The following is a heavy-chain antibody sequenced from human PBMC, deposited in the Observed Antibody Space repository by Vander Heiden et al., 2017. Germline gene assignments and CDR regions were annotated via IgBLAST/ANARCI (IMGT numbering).Heavy chain of an antibody. V-gene: IGHV4-39*01. D-gene: IGHD5-18*01. CDR1: GGSISSSSYY. Sequence: QLQLQESGPGLVKPSETLSLTCTVSGGSISSSSYYWGWIRQPPGKGLEWIGSIFYSGSTYYNPSLKSRVTISVDTSKNQFSLKLSSVTAADTAVYYCAINVYRYPNWFDPWGHGTLVTVSS. CDR2: IFYSGST. J-gene: IGHJ5*02. CDR3: AINVYRYPNWFDP.